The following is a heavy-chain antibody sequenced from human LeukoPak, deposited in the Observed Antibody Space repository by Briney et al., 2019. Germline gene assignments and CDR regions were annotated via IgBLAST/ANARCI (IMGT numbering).Heavy chain of an antibody. D-gene: IGHD6-19*01. CDR1: GFTFSSFG. J-gene: IGHJ4*02. CDR3: AKDTFRSSGPGY. Sequence: GGSLRLSCAASGFTFSSFGMDWVRQAPGKGLEWVAVIWYDGSNKYYADSVKGRFTISRDNSKNTLYLQMNSLRAEDTAVYYCAKDTFRSSGPGYWGQGTLVTVSS. V-gene: IGHV3-33*06. CDR2: IWYDGSNK.